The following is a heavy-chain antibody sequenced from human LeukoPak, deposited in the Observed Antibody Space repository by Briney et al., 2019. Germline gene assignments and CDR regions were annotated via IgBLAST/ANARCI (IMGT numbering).Heavy chain of an antibody. CDR2: IYHIGST. CDR3: ARHGIECSSTNCYWATVRY. J-gene: IGHJ4*02. Sequence: SETLSLTCAVSGYSISSGYYWGWIRQPPGKGLECIGSIYHIGSTYYNPSLKSRVTISVDTSTNQFSLKLRSVSAADTAGYYCARHGIECSSTNCYWATVRYWGQGTLVTVSS. V-gene: IGHV4-38-2*01. CDR1: GYSISSGYY. D-gene: IGHD2-2*01.